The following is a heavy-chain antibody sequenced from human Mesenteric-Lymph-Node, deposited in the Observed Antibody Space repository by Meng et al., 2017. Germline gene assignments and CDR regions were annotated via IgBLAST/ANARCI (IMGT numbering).Heavy chain of an antibody. J-gene: IGHJ3*02. CDR1: GFTFSSYW. D-gene: IGHD3-9*01. V-gene: IGHV3-74*01. CDR2: INSDGSST. CDR3: ARVYYDILTGYLDAFDI. Sequence: GESLKISCVASGFTFSSYWMHWVRQAPGEGLVWVSRINSDGSSTTYADSVKGRFTLSRDNAKNSLYLQMNSLRAEDTAVYYCARVYYDILTGYLDAFDIWGQGTMVTVSS.